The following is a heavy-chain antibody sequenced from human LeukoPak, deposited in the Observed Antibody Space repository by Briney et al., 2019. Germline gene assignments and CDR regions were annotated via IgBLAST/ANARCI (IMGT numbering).Heavy chain of an antibody. V-gene: IGHV3-74*01. J-gene: IGHJ3*02. D-gene: IGHD3-10*01. CDR1: GFTFSSYW. CDR3: ARGSHDAFDI. Sequence: GGSLRLSCAASGFTFSSYWMHWVRHAPGKGLVWVSLINTDGSSTTYADSVKGRFTISRDNAKNTLYLQMNSLRAEDTAVYYCARGSHDAFDIWGQGTMVTVSS. CDR2: INTDGSST.